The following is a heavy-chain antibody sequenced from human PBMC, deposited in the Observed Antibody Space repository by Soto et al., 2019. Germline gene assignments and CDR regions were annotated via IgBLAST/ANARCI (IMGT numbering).Heavy chain of an antibody. CDR2: ISGSGGST. D-gene: IGHD4-17*01. J-gene: IGHJ3*02. CDR1: GFTFSSYA. Sequence: GGSLRLSCAASGFTFSSYAMSWVRQAPGKGLEWVSAISGSGGSTYYADSVKGRFTISRDNSKNTLYLQMNSLGAEDTAVYYCAKAGGYGDYVEAGIWGQGTMVTVSS. V-gene: IGHV3-23*01. CDR3: AKAGGYGDYVEAGI.